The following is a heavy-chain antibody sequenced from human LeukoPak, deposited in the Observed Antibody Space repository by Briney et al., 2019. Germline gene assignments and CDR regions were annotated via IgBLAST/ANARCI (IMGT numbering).Heavy chain of an antibody. D-gene: IGHD4-17*01. Sequence: ASVKVSCKASRCTFTSYGISWLRQAPGHGREWMGWISTYNGNTNYAQKLQGRVTMTTDTSTSTAYIELRSLRSDDRAEYCCARVLSYLVTTVIDDWGLGTLVTVSS. CDR1: RCTFTSYG. CDR2: ISTYNGNT. J-gene: IGHJ4*01. V-gene: IGHV1-18*04. CDR3: ARVLSYLVTTVIDD.